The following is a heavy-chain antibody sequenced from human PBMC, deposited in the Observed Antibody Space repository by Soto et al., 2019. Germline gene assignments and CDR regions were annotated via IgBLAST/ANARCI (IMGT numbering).Heavy chain of an antibody. CDR3: ATHPPYGPLDH. D-gene: IGHD4-17*01. CDR1: GGSISSSSNN. J-gene: IGHJ4*02. V-gene: IGHV4-39*01. Sequence: QLQLQESGPGLVKPSETLSLTCTVSGGSISSSSNNWGWIRQPPGKGLEWIGNIYYSENTYYNPSLKSRVTISVDTSKNQFSLRLTSVTAADTAVYYCATHPPYGPLDHWGQGTLVTVSS. CDR2: IYYSENT.